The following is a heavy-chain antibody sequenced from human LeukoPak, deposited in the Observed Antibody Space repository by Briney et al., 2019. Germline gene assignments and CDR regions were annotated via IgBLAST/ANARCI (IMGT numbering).Heavy chain of an antibody. CDR3: ARGTRTTGIYYFDY. J-gene: IGHJ4*02. D-gene: IGHD1-1*01. Sequence: GGSLRLSCAASGFTFSSYSMNWVRQAPGKGREWVSYISSSSSYIYYADSVKGRYTISRDNAKNSLYLQMNSLRAEDTAVYYCARGTRTTGIYYFDYWGQGTLVTVSS. CDR1: GFTFSSYS. CDR2: ISSSSSYI. V-gene: IGHV3-21*01.